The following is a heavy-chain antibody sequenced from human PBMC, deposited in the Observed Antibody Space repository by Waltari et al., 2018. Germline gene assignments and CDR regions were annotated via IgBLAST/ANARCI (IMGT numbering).Heavy chain of an antibody. Sequence: QVQLQESGPGLVKPSETLSLTCTVSGGSIDSGGYYWSWIRQHPEKGLEWIGYMYNSGSTYYNPSLKSRVTISVDPTKNQFSLKLSSVTAADTAVYYCARDLRLDSWGQGTLVTVSS. CDR3: ARDLRLDS. J-gene: IGHJ4*02. V-gene: IGHV4-31*03. D-gene: IGHD4-17*01. CDR2: MYNSGST. CDR1: GGSIDSGGYY.